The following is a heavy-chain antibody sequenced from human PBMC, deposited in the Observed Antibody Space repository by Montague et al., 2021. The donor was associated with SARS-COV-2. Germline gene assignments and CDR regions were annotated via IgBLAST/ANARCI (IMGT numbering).Heavy chain of an antibody. Sequence: SLRPSCAASGFTLSNYNMNWIRQAPGKGLEWVSSVSYSSTYIYYADSVKGRFSISRDNAQNSLSLQMNNLRADDTAVYYCVRDQSPMGFDYWGQGTLVTVSS. CDR3: VRDQSPMGFDY. V-gene: IGHV3-21*03. CDR2: VSYSSTYI. J-gene: IGHJ4*02. D-gene: IGHD5-24*01. CDR1: GFTLSNYN.